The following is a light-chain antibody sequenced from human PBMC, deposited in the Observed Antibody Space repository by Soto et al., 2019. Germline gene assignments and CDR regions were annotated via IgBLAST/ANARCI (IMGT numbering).Light chain of an antibody. CDR1: SSDVGTYNY. CDR2: EVS. CDR3: SSYTSSSTWV. Sequence: QYALTQPASVSGSPGQSITISCTGTSSDVGTYNYVSWYQQHPGKAPKLMIYEVSNRPSGVSNRFSGSKSGNTASLTISGLQAEDEADYYCSSYTSSSTWVFGGGTQLTVL. V-gene: IGLV2-14*01. J-gene: IGLJ3*02.